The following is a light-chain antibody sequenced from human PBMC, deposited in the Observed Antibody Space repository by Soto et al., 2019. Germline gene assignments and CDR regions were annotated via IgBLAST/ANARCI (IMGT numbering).Light chain of an antibody. J-gene: IGKJ1*01. CDR2: GAS. Sequence: EIVLTQSPGTLSLSPGERATLSCRASQSVSNRYLAWYQQKPGQAPRLLIFGASSRATGIPDRFSGSGSGTDFPLTISRLEPEDFAVYYCQHYGTSSWTFGQGTRVDIK. CDR1: QSVSNRY. CDR3: QHYGTSSWT. V-gene: IGKV3-20*01.